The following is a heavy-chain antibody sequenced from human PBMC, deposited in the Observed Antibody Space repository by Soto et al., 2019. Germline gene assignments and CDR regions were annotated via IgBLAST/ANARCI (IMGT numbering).Heavy chain of an antibody. CDR3: ARDLKEYCSDGKCNWFDP. CDR1: GGSISSSSYY. Sequence: SETLSLTCTVSGGSISSSSYYCGWIRQPPGKGLEWIGSIYYSGSTYYNPSLKSRVTISFDASKNEISLQVRSATAADAAVYYCARDLKEYCSDGKCNWFDPWGQGTLVTVSS. CDR2: IYYSGST. J-gene: IGHJ5*02. V-gene: IGHV4-39*07. D-gene: IGHD2-15*01.